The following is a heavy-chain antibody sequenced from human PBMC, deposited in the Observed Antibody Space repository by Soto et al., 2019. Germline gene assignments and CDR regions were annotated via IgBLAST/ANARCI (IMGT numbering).Heavy chain of an antibody. Sequence: SETLSLTCTVSGGSISSRSYYWGWIRQPPGKGLEWIGSIYYIGNTYYNPSLKSRVTISVDTSKNQFSLKLSSVTASDTAVYYCARDYGGNFNWFDPWGQGTLVTVSS. CDR1: GGSISSRSYY. J-gene: IGHJ5*02. V-gene: IGHV4-39*02. CDR2: IYYIGNT. D-gene: IGHD4-17*01. CDR3: ARDYGGNFNWFDP.